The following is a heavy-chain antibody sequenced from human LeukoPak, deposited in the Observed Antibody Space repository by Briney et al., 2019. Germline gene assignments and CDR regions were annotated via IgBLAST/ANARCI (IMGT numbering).Heavy chain of an antibody. CDR2: INPNSGGT. CDR3: ARDEDYCSGGSCYVSYYYYMDV. J-gene: IGHJ6*03. CDR1: GYTFTGYY. Sequence: ASVKVSCKASGYTFTGYYMHWVRQAPGQGLEWMGWINPNSGGTNYAQKFQGRVTMTRDTSISTAYMELSRLRSDDTAVYYCARDEDYCSGGSCYVSYYYYMDVWGKGTTVTVSS. D-gene: IGHD2-15*01. V-gene: IGHV1-2*02.